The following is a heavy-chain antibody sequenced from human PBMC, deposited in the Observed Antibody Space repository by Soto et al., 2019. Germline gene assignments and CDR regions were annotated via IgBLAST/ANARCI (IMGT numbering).Heavy chain of an antibody. CDR3: ARHQKLLSASYYYEMDV. J-gene: IGHJ6*03. V-gene: IGHV4-39*01. CDR1: GDSISSSSYY. Sequence: SETLSLTCIVSGDSISSSSYYWGWIRQPPGKGLEWIGSIHYSGSTHDNPSLKSRVTISVDTSKNQFSLKLSSVTAADTAVYYCARHQKLLSASYYYEMDVRGKGTTVT. CDR2: IHYSGST. D-gene: IGHD6-13*01.